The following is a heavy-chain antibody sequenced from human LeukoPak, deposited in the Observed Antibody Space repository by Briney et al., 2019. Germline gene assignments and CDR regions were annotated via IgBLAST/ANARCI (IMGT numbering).Heavy chain of an antibody. Sequence: GGSLRLSCAASGLTVSSNFLSWVRQAPGKGLEWVSLIYSGGSTDYTDSVKGRFTISRDNSKNTLYLQMNSLRAEDTAVYYCARRAGGYSHPYDYWGQGTLVTVSS. V-gene: IGHV3-53*01. CDR1: GLTVSSNF. CDR2: IYSGGST. J-gene: IGHJ4*02. D-gene: IGHD4-23*01. CDR3: ARRAGGYSHPYDY.